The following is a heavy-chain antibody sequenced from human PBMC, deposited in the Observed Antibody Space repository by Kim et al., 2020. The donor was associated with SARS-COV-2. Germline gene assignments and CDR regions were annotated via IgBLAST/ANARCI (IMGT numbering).Heavy chain of an antibody. CDR1: GFTFSSYG. CDR3: AKASPPKVLLWFGELPLAGMDD. CDR2: ISYDGSNK. D-gene: IGHD3-10*01. V-gene: IGHV3-30*18. Sequence: GGSLRLSCAASGFTFSSYGMHWVRQAPGKGLEWVAVISYDGSNKYYADSVKGRFTISRDNSKNTLYLQMNSLRAEDTAVYYCAKASPPKVLLWFGELPLAGMDDWGQGPTVTVSS. J-gene: IGHJ6*02.